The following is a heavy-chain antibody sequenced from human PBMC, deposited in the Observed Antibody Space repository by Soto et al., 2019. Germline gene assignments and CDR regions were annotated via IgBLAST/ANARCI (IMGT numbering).Heavy chain of an antibody. CDR1: GGSISSYY. Sequence: PSETLSLTCTVSGGSISSYYWSWIRQPPGKGLEWIGYIYYSGGTNYNPSLKSRVTISVDTSKNQFSLKLSSVTAADTAVYYCARGGVVLSDAFDIWGQGTMVTVSS. J-gene: IGHJ3*02. D-gene: IGHD2-8*02. CDR2: IYYSGGT. CDR3: ARGGVVLSDAFDI. V-gene: IGHV4-59*01.